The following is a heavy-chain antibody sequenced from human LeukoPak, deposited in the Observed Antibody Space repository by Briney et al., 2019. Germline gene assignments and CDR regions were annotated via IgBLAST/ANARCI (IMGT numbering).Heavy chain of an antibody. Sequence: PSETLSLTCTVSGGSISSYYWSWIRQPPGKGLEWIGSIYYSGSTNYNPSLKSRVTISVDTSKNQFSLKLSSVTAADTAVYYCARRYGSSLGGYYYYYMDVWGKGTTVTVSS. CDR1: GGSISSYY. V-gene: IGHV4-59*08. CDR2: IYYSGST. D-gene: IGHD3-16*01. J-gene: IGHJ6*03. CDR3: ARRYGSSLGGYYYYYMDV.